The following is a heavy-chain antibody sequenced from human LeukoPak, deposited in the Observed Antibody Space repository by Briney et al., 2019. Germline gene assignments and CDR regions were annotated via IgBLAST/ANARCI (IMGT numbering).Heavy chain of an antibody. V-gene: IGHV3-21*04. D-gene: IGHD3-22*01. CDR3: ARSSSGYYSGYYYYYMDV. J-gene: IGHJ6*03. Sequence: PGGSLRLSCAASGFTFSSYSMNWVRQAPGKGLEWVSSISSSSSYIYYADSVKGRFTISRDNAKNSLYLQMNSLRAEDTALYYCARSSSGYYSGYYYYYMDVWGKGTTVTVSS. CDR2: ISSSSSYI. CDR1: GFTFSSYS.